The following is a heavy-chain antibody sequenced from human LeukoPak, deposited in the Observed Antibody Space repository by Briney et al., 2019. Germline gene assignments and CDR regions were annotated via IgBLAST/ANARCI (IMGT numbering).Heavy chain of an antibody. D-gene: IGHD5-24*01. J-gene: IGHJ4*02. Sequence: GGSLRLSCAASGFTFSSYALSWVRQAPGKGLEWVSAISGSGGSTYYADSVKGRFTISRDNSKNTLYLQMYSMRAEDTAVYYCAKDTGDGYNIGERDGYWGQGTLVTVSS. CDR3: AKDTGDGYNIGERDGY. V-gene: IGHV3-23*01. CDR2: ISGSGGST. CDR1: GFTFSSYA.